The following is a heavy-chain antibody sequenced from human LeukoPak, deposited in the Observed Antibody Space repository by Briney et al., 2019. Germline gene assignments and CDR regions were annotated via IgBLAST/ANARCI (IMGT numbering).Heavy chain of an antibody. CDR2: IYPGDSDT. CDR3: ARRLDREFDY. CDR1: GSTFPNYW. Sequence: GESLQISGQCAGSTFPNYWIGGGRQLPGKGLEWMGIIYPGDSDTRYSPSFQGQVTISADKSISTAYLQWSSLQASDTAMYYCARRLDREFDYWGQGTLVTVSS. D-gene: IGHD1-26*01. J-gene: IGHJ4*02. V-gene: IGHV5-51*01.